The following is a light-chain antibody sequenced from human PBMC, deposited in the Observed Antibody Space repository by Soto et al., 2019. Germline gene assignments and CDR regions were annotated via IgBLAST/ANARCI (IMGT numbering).Light chain of an antibody. CDR1: RSINIY. V-gene: IGKV1-39*01. J-gene: IGKJ5*01. CDR3: HQSHSSPYA. CDR2: AAS. Sequence: DIQMTQSPSSLSASVGDRVTITCRASRSINIYLNWYQQKPGKAPKLLIYAASNLQSGVPSRFSGDGVGTHFTLTISSLQPEGFVTYHCHQSHSSPYAVGPRTLLEIK.